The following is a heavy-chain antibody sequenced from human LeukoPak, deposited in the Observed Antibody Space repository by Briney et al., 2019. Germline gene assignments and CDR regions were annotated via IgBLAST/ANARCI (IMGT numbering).Heavy chain of an antibody. CDR3: ARVLGIVVVPAAYDAFDI. CDR2: IYHSGST. CDR1: GYSISSGYY. Sequence: SETLSLTCTVSGYSISSGYYWGWIRPPPGKGLEWIGSIYHSGSTYYNPSLKSRVTISVDTSKNQFSLKLSSVTAADTAVYYCARVLGIVVVPAAYDAFDIWGQGTMVTVSS. V-gene: IGHV4-38-2*02. J-gene: IGHJ3*02. D-gene: IGHD2-2*01.